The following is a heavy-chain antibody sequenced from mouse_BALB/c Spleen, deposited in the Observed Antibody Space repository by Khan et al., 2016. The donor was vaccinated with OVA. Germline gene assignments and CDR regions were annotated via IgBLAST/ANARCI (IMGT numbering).Heavy chain of an antibody. CDR1: GYTFTTYW. J-gene: IGHJ3*01. CDR2: IDPSTGYT. D-gene: IGHD2-1*01. CDR3: TRRWIYGIFTY. V-gene: IGHV1-7*01. Sequence: QVQLQQPGAELAKPGASVEMSCKASGYTFTTYWMHWVKQRPGQGLEWIGYIDPSTGYTEYNQKFKDKATLTADKSSSTAYMQLSSLTSEDSAVYYCTRRWIYGIFTYWGQGTLVTVSA.